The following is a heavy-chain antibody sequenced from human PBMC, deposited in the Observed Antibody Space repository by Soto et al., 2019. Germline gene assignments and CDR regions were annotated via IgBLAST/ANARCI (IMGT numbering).Heavy chain of an antibody. CDR3: ARGRGGHDDGSCALDV. Sequence: QVQLQQWGAGLLKPSETLSLTCAVYGGSFSGFYWSWIRQPPGKGLEWIGEINHGGSTNYNPSLTGRVTSAIDTSTKHFPPKLNSVPASHTAVYYCARGRGGHDDGSCALDVWGQGTTVTVS. V-gene: IGHV4-34*01. CDR2: INHGGST. D-gene: IGHD1-1*01. CDR1: GGSFSGFY. J-gene: IGHJ6*02.